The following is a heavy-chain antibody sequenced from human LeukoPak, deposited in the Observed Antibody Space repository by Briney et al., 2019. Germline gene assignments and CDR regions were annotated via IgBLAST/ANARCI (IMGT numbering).Heavy chain of an antibody. CDR1: GGSFSGYY. J-gene: IGHJ5*02. CDR3: ARGNWNYASFWFDP. Sequence: SETLSLTCAVYGGSFSGYYWSWIRQPPGKGLEWIGYISYSGSTNYNPSLKSRVSISVETSKNQFSLKLSSVTAADTAVYYCARGNWNYASFWFDPWGQGTLVTVSP. V-gene: IGHV4-59*01. D-gene: IGHD1-7*01. CDR2: ISYSGST.